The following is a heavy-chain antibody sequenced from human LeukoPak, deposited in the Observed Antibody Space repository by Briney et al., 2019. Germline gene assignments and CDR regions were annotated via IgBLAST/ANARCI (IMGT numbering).Heavy chain of an antibody. D-gene: IGHD3-16*02. CDR2: ISSSGSTI. J-gene: IGHJ4*02. V-gene: IGHV3-11*04. Sequence: GGSLRLSCAASGFTFSDYYMSWIRQAPGKGLEWVSYISSSGSTIYYADSVKGRFTISRDNAKNSLYLQMNSLRAEDTAVYYCARDYDYVWGSYRHSNQAFDYWGQGTLVTVSS. CDR3: ARDYDYVWGSYRHSNQAFDY. CDR1: GFTFSDYY.